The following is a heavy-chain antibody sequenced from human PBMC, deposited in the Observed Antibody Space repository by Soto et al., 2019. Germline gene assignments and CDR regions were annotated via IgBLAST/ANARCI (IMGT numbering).Heavy chain of an antibody. CDR2: IDPSDSYT. V-gene: IGHV5-10-1*01. CDR1: GYSFTSYW. Sequence: GESLKISCKGSGYSFTSYWISWVRQMPGKGLEWMGRIDPSDSYTNYSPSFQGHVTISADKSTSTAYLQWSSLKASDAAMYYCARHDYDFWSGYYSGDVWGQGTTVTVSS. D-gene: IGHD3-3*01. J-gene: IGHJ6*02. CDR3: ARHDYDFWSGYYSGDV.